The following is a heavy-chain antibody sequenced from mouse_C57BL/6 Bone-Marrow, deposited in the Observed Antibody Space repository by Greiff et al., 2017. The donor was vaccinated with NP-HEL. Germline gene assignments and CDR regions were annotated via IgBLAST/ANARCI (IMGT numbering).Heavy chain of an antibody. Sequence: VQLQQSGPELVKPGASVKISCKASGYTFTDYYINWVKQRPGQGLEWIGWIFPGSGSTYYNEKFKGKATLTVDKSSSTAYMLLSSLTSEDSAVYFCARSTYYYGSSPWFAYWGQGTLVTVSA. D-gene: IGHD1-1*01. CDR1: GYTFTDYY. J-gene: IGHJ3*01. CDR2: IFPGSGST. V-gene: IGHV1-75*01. CDR3: ARSTYYYGSSPWFAY.